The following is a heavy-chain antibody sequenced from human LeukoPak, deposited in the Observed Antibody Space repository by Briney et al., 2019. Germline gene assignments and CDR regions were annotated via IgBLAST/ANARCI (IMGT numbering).Heavy chain of an antibody. Sequence: PGRSLRLSCAASGFTFSSYGMHWVRQAPGKGLEWVAVIWFEGSKKYYADSVKGRFTIYRNNSKNTLYLKMNSLRAEDPALYYCARGRTTVTTLYFYYWGQGTLVTVSS. D-gene: IGHD4-17*01. CDR3: ARGRTTVTTLYFYY. V-gene: IGHV3-33*01. CDR2: IWFEGSKK. J-gene: IGHJ4*02. CDR1: GFTFSSYG.